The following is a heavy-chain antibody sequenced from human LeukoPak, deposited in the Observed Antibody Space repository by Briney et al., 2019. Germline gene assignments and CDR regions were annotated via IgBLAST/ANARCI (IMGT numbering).Heavy chain of an antibody. V-gene: IGHV3-7*03. J-gene: IGHJ4*02. CDR2: INDGGSGK. CDR3: ARAVTSTEGH. D-gene: IGHD4-17*01. CDR1: GFVFSNYW. Sequence: GGSLRLSCAVSGFVFSNYWMTWVRQAPGKGLEWVASINDGGSGKYYVDSVKGRFTISRDNAQKSLYLEMHSLRAEDTAVYYCARAVTSTEGHWGQGTLVTVSS.